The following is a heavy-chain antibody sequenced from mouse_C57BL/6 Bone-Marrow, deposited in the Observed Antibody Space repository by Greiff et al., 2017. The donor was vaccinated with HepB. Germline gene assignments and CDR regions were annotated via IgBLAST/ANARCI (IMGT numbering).Heavy chain of an antibody. D-gene: IGHD2-10*01. CDR3: ARSLLWNYYAMDY. Sequence: LQQPGAELVKPGASVKLSCKASGYTFTSYWMHWVKQRPGQGLEWIGMIHPNSGSTNYNEKFKSKATLTVDKSSSTAYMQLSSLTSEDSAVYYCARSLLWNYYAMDYWGQGTSVTVSS. CDR1: GYTFTSYW. CDR2: IHPNSGST. J-gene: IGHJ4*01. V-gene: IGHV1-64*01.